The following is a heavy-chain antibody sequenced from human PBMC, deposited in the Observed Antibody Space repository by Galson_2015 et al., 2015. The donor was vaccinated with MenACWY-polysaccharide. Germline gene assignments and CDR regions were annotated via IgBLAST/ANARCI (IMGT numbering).Heavy chain of an antibody. Sequence: SLRIACAASRFTFRNSGMHWGRQAPGKGLEWVAIIWYDGSNKYYADSVNGRFTISRDNSKNMLFLQVNSPRVEDTAVYYCARGGGTSEWYFELWGRGTLVTVSS. CDR1: RFTFRNSG. J-gene: IGHJ2*01. V-gene: IGHV3-33*01. D-gene: IGHD4-23*01. CDR2: IWYDGSNK. CDR3: ARGGGTSEWYFEL.